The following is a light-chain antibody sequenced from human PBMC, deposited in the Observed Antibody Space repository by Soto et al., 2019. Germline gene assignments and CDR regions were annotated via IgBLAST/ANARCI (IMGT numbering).Light chain of an antibody. CDR3: TPYTSSSFYV. CDR2: EVS. Sequence: QSVLTQPASVSGSPGQSITISCTGTSSDVGGYKYVSWYQQHPGKAPKLMIYEVSNRPSGASNRFSGSKSGNTASLTISGLQAEDEADYYCTPYTSSSFYVFGTGTKV. J-gene: IGLJ1*01. V-gene: IGLV2-14*01. CDR1: SSDVGGYKY.